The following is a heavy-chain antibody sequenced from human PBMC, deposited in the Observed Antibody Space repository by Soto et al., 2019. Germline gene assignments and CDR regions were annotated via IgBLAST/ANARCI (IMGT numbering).Heavy chain of an antibody. CDR2: ISAYNGNT. CDR3: ARDSMTTRYDYIWGSYRLTTSNWFDP. CDR1: GYTFTSYG. V-gene: IGHV1-18*01. J-gene: IGHJ5*02. Sequence: ASVKVSCKASGYTFTSYGISWVRQAPGQGLEWMGWISAYNGNTNYAQKLQGRVTMTTDTSTSTAYMELRSLRSDDTAVYYCARDSMTTRYDYIWGSYRLTTSNWFDPWGQGTLVTVSS. D-gene: IGHD3-16*02.